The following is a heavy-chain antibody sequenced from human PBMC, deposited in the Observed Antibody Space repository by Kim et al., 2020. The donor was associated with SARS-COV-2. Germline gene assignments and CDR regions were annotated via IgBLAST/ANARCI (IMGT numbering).Heavy chain of an antibody. J-gene: IGHJ5*02. D-gene: IGHD2-15*01. CDR2: IIPIFGTA. V-gene: IGHV1-69*13. CDR1: GGTFSSYA. Sequence: SVKVSCKASGGTFSSYAISWVRQAPGQGLEWMGGIIPIFGTANYAQKFQGRVTITADESTSTAYMELSSLRSEDTAVYYCARVVVVVAARVWFDPWGQGTLVTVSS. CDR3: ARVVVVVAARVWFDP.